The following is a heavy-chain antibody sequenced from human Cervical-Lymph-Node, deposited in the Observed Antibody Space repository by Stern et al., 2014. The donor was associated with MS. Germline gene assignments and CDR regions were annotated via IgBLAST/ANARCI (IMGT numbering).Heavy chain of an antibody. Sequence: QVQLVESGPGLVKPSGTLSLTCAVSGGSISEGTWWSWVRQSPGKGLEWIGEIGHSEHTTYNPSVKSRVIMSVDKSTTQLSLNVISVTAADTAVYYCVRRGGQQLVHFDYWGQGTLVIVSS. D-gene: IGHD6-13*01. CDR2: IGHSEHT. J-gene: IGHJ4*02. CDR1: GGSISEGTW. V-gene: IGHV4-4*02. CDR3: VRRGGQQLVHFDY.